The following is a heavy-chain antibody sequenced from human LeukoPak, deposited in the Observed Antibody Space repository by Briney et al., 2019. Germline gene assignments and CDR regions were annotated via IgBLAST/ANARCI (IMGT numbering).Heavy chain of an antibody. CDR1: GFTFSDYY. CDR2: ISSSGFTI. CDR3: ARSYYYDSSGYYALHFGGWFDP. V-gene: IGHV3-11*01. D-gene: IGHD3-22*01. J-gene: IGHJ5*02. Sequence: GGSLRLSCAASGFTFSDYYMTWIRQAPGKGLEWVSYISSSGFTIYYADSVKGRFTISRDNAKNSLYLQMNSLRAEDTAVYYCARSYYYDSSGYYALHFGGWFDPWGQGTLVTVSS.